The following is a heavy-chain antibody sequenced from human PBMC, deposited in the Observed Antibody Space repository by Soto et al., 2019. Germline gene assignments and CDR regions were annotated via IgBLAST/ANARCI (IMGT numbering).Heavy chain of an antibody. CDR3: TKYTYTSRYAYYGMDV. V-gene: IGHV3-49*03. CDR2: IRSKAYGATT. J-gene: IGHJ6*02. CDR1: GFTFGDYA. D-gene: IGHD6-13*01. Sequence: PGGSLRLSCTTSGFTFGDYAMSWSRHAPGKGLEWVGVIRSKAYGATTDYAASVKGRFTISRDDSKSIAYLQMNSLKSEDTGVYYCTKYTYTSRYAYYGMDVWGHGTTVTVSS.